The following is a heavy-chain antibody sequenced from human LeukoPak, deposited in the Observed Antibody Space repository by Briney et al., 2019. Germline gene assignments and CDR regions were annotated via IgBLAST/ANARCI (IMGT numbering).Heavy chain of an antibody. V-gene: IGHV5-51*01. Sequence: GASLKISCKCSGYTFTNYWIGWVRPMPGKGLEWMGIIYPGDSDTRYSPSFQGQVTISADKSISTAYLQWSSLKASDTAMYHCARHQFSSTSSSMDVWGKGTTVTVSS. D-gene: IGHD2-2*01. CDR3: ARHQFSSTSSSMDV. CDR1: GYTFTNYW. J-gene: IGHJ6*03. CDR2: IYPGDSDT.